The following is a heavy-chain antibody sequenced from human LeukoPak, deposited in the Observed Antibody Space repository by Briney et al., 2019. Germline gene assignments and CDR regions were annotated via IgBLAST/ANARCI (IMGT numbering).Heavy chain of an antibody. CDR2: IYYSGST. CDR3: ARRSDWFDP. Sequence: SETLSLTCTVSGGSISSSSYYWGWIRQPPGKGLEWIGSIYYSGSTYYNPSLKSRVTISVDTSKNQFSLKLTSVTAADTAVYYCARRSDWFDPWGQGTLVTVSS. J-gene: IGHJ5*02. V-gene: IGHV4-39*07. CDR1: GGSISSSSYY.